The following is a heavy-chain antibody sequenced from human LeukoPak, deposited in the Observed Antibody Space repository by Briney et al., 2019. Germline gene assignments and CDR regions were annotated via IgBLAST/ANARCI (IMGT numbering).Heavy chain of an antibody. Sequence: ASVKVSCKASGYTFTSYGISWVRQAPGQGLEWIGWISAYNGNTNYAQKLRGRVTMTTDTSTSTAYMELRSLRSDDTAVYYCARVGREPTAEDYWGQGTLVTVSS. V-gene: IGHV1-18*01. D-gene: IGHD1-26*01. CDR2: ISAYNGNT. J-gene: IGHJ4*02. CDR3: ARVGREPTAEDY. CDR1: GYTFTSYG.